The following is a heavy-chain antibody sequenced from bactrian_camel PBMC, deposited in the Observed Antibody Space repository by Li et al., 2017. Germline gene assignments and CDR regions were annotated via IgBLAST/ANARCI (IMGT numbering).Heavy chain of an antibody. CDR2: TYTYGHTP. V-gene: IGHV3S1*01. Sequence: QLVESGGGSVQAGGSLRLSCALSGNTLTDNCMGWFRQAPGKGREGVATTYTYGHTPYYADSVKGRFTMSQDNAKNTLYLQLDRLESDDTAMYYCAADSRYASCGWLLDRFRDFAYRGRGTQVTVS. CDR3: AADSRYASCGWLLDRFRDFAY. CDR1: GNTLTDNC. J-gene: IGHJ6*01. D-gene: IGHD3*01.